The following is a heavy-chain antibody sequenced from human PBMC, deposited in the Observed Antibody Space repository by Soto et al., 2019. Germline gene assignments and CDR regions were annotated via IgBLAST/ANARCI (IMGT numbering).Heavy chain of an antibody. CDR3: ARGQEVGAHFFDS. D-gene: IGHD2-15*01. Sequence: GGSLGLCCEAFGFTFSCFDMHWVRQPTGKGLEWVSTIGTAGDTYYAVSVKGRFTISRDNARNSLSLQTNSLRAGDTAVYFCARGQEVGAHFFDSWGQGTQVTVSS. J-gene: IGHJ4*02. CDR2: IGTAGDT. V-gene: IGHV3-13*01. CDR1: GFTFSCFD.